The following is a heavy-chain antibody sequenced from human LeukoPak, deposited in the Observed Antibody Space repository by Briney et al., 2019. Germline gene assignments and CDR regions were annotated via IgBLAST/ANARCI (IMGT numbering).Heavy chain of an antibody. Sequence: SETLSLTCTVSGGSISSYYWSWIRQPPGKGLEWIGYIYYSGSTKYKPSLKSRVTISVDTSKNQFSLKLSSVTAADTAVYYCARGRFLDAFDIWGQGTMVTVSS. J-gene: IGHJ3*02. CDR3: ARGRFLDAFDI. CDR2: IYYSGST. V-gene: IGHV4-59*01. CDR1: GGSISSYY. D-gene: IGHD3-3*01.